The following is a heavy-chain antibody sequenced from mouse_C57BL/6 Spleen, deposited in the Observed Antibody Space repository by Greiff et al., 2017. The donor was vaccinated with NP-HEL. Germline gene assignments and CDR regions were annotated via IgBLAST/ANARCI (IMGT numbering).Heavy chain of an antibody. D-gene: IGHD4-1*01. CDR2: INPYNGGT. J-gene: IGHJ3*01. CDR1: GYTFTDYY. V-gene: IGHV1-19*01. Sequence: VQLQQSGPVLVKPGASVKMSCKASGYTFTDYYMNWVKQSHGKSLEWIGVINPYNGGTSYNQKFKGKATLTVDKSSSTAYMELNSLTSEDSAVYYCARVWDGFAYWGQGTLVTVSA. CDR3: ARVWDGFAY.